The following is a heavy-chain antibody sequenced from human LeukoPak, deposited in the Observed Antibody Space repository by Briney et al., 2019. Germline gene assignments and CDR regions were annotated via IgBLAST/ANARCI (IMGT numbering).Heavy chain of an antibody. D-gene: IGHD3/OR15-3a*01. CDR2: ISSSSSYI. CDR1: GFTFSSYS. Sequence: GGSLRLSCAASGFTFSSYSMNWVRQAPGKGLEWVSSISSSSSYIYYADSVKGRFTISRDNAKNSLYLQMNSRRAEDTAVYYCARDAAFGPDYWGQGTLVTVSS. V-gene: IGHV3-21*01. J-gene: IGHJ4*02. CDR3: ARDAAFGPDY.